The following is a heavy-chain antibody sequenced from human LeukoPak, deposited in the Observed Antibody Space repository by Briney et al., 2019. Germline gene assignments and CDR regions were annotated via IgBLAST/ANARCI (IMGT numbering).Heavy chain of an antibody. V-gene: IGHV1-69*13. CDR2: IIPIFGTA. J-gene: IGHJ6*02. CDR1: GGTFSSYA. D-gene: IGHD3-3*01. CDR3: ARGQYYDFWSGLYYYGMDV. Sequence: GASVKVSCKASGGTFSSYAISWVRQAPGQGLEWMGGIIPIFGTANYAQKFQGRVTITADESTSTAYMELSSLRSEDTAVYYCARGQYYDFWSGLYYYGMDVWGQGTTVTVSS.